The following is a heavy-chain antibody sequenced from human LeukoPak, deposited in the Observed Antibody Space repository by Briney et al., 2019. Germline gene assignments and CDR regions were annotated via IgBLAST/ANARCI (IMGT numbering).Heavy chain of an antibody. CDR3: ARVYSSSWYSMYYFDY. D-gene: IGHD6-13*01. CDR1: GFTFSSYA. J-gene: IGHJ4*02. V-gene: IGHV3-30-3*01. Sequence: GGSLRLSCAASGFTFSSYAMHWVRQAPGKGLEWVAVISYDGSNKYYAVSVKGRFTISRDNSKNTLYLQMNSLRAEDTAVYYCARVYSSSWYSMYYFDYWGQGTLVTVSS. CDR2: ISYDGSNK.